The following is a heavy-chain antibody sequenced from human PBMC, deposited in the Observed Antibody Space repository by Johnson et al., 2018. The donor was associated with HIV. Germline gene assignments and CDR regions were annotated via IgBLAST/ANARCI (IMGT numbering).Heavy chain of an antibody. J-gene: IGHJ3*02. CDR3: AKGGGSGWSDAFDI. D-gene: IGHD6-19*01. V-gene: IGHV3-30-3*02. CDR2: ISYDGSNK. CDR1: SSYA. Sequence: SSYAMHWVRQAPGKGLEWVAVISYDGSNKYYADSVKGRFTISRDNSKNTLYLQMNSLRAEDTAVFYCAKGGGSGWSDAFDIWGQGTMVTVSS.